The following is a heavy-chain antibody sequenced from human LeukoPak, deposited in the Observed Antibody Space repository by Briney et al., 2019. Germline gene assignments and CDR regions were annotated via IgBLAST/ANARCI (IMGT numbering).Heavy chain of an antibody. Sequence: GGSLRLSCAASVSTYGMSWVRQAPGMGQEWVSSISGSGAGTYYADSVRGRFTISRDNSKNTLYLQMNSLRAEDTAVYYCSNLYSTNYWGQGTLVTVSS. V-gene: IGHV3-23*01. D-gene: IGHD6-13*01. CDR1: VSTYG. CDR3: SNLYSTNY. J-gene: IGHJ4*02. CDR2: ISGSGAGT.